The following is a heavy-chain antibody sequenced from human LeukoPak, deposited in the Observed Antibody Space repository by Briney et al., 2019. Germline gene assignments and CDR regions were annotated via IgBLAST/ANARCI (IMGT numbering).Heavy chain of an antibody. Sequence: ASVKVSCKVSESTLTGRQMHWVRQAPGQGPEWMGWINPKSGEKKCIEKFQGRVTMTGNTSIRTVYMELSSLTSDDTAVYYCAIVDPWDVWGQGTTVSVS. CDR2: INPKSGEK. V-gene: IGHV1-2*02. J-gene: IGHJ6*02. CDR1: ESTLTGRQ. D-gene: IGHD3/OR15-3a*01. CDR3: AIVDPWDV.